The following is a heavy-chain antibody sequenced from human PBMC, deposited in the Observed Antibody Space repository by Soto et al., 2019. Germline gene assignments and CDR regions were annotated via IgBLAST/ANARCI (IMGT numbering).Heavy chain of an antibody. CDR3: ARDRDYYYGMDV. Sequence: PVGSLRLSCAASGFSFSSYSLNWVRQAPGKGLEWVSSISSISSYIYYADSVKGRFTISRDNAKNSLYLQMNSLRGEDTAVYYCARDRDYYYGMDVCGQGTTVTVSS. CDR2: ISSISSYI. CDR1: GFSFSSYS. J-gene: IGHJ6*02. V-gene: IGHV3-21*01.